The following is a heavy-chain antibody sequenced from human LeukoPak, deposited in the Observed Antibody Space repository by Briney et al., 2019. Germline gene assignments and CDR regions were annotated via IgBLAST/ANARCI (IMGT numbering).Heavy chain of an antibody. J-gene: IGHJ4*02. CDR2: IFGSGGST. CDR1: GFTFSSYA. CDR3: AKTTTGYSSGRFPGWPVDY. D-gene: IGHD6-19*01. V-gene: IGHV3-23*01. Sequence: GGSLRLSCAASGFTFSSYAMYWVRQAPGKGLEWVSGIFGSGGSTHYADSVKGRFTISRDNSKNTVYLKMNSLRAEDTAVYYCAKTTTGYSSGRFPGWPVDYWGQGTLVTVS.